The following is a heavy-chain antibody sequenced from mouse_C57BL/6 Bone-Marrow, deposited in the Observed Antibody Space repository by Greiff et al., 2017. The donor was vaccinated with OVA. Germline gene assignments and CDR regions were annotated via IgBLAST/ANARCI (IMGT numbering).Heavy chain of an antibody. CDR2: IYPGDGDT. D-gene: IGHD2-1*01. J-gene: IGHJ2*01. V-gene: IGHV1-82*01. CDR1: GYAFSSSW. Sequence: VQLVESGPELVKPGASVKISCKASGYAFSSSWMNWVKQRPGKGLEWIGRIYPGDGDTNYNGKFKGKATLTADKSSSTAYMQLSSLTSEDSAVYFCAKRGGNPFDYWGQGTTLTVSS. CDR3: AKRGGNPFDY.